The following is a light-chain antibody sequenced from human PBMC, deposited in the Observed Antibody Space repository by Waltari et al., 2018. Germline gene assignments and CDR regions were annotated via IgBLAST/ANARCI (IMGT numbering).Light chain of an antibody. CDR2: QDN. CDR3: QAWDSTTAV. V-gene: IGLV3-1*01. Sequence: SFELTQSPSVSVSLGQTATITCAGDKLGRKTVRWYKQKPGQSPVLVVYQDNRRPSWIPERFSGSNSGSTATLIISGTQAMDEADYYCQAWDSTTAVFGGGTKLTVL. CDR1: KLGRKT. J-gene: IGLJ2*01.